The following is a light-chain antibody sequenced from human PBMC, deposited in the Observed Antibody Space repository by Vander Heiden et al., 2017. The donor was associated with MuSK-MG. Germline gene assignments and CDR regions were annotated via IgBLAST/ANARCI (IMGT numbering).Light chain of an antibody. J-gene: IGKJ4*01. Sequence: DIVMTQSPDSLAESLGERATINCKSSRSVSDISNNKNYLAWYQHKPGQPPKLLIHWASTRESGVPDRFSGSGSGTDFTLTISSLQAEDVAFYYCQQYYTTPRTFGGGTKVEIK. CDR3: QQYYTTPRT. CDR1: RSVSDISNNKNY. CDR2: WAS. V-gene: IGKV4-1*01.